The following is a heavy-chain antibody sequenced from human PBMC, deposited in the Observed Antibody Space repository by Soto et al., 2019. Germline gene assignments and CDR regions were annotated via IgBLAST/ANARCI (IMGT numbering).Heavy chain of an antibody. Sequence: PSETLSLTCAVYGGSFSGYYWSWIRQPPGKGLEWIGEINHSGSTNYNPSLKSRVTISVDTSKNQFSLKLSSVTAADTAVYYCGRGGRFYAHYGMDVWGQGTTVTVSS. D-gene: IGHD1-26*01. CDR2: INHSGST. CDR3: GRGGRFYAHYGMDV. V-gene: IGHV4-34*01. CDR1: GGSFSGYY. J-gene: IGHJ6*02.